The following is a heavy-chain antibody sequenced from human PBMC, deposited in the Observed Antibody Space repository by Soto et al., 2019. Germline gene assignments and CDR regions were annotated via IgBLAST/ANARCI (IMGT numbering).Heavy chain of an antibody. CDR2: ISGGGYTT. CDR1: GFTFNNYA. V-gene: IGHV3-23*01. CDR3: AKGRGGSGSLTPRVDF. D-gene: IGHD3-10*01. J-gene: IGHJ4*02. Sequence: EVQLLESGAGLVQPGGSLRLSCAASGFTFNNYAMTWVRQAPGKGLEWVSAISGGGYTTSYADSVKGRFTVSRDGSKNTLYLQMSSLRAEDTALYYCAKGRGGSGSLTPRVDFWGQGTLVTVSS.